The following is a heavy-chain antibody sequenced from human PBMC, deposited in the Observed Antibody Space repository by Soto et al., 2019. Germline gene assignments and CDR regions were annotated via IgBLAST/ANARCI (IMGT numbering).Heavy chain of an antibody. D-gene: IGHD3-16*02. CDR1: GGSISSYY. J-gene: IGHJ5*02. CDR2: IYYSGST. Sequence: PSETLSLTCTVSGGSISSYYWSWIRQPPGKGLEWIGYIYYSGSTNYNPSLKSRVTISVDTSKNQFSLKLSSVTAADTAIYYCARGGQYPRYWFDPWGPGTLVTVSS. CDR3: ARGGQYPRYWFDP. V-gene: IGHV4-59*01.